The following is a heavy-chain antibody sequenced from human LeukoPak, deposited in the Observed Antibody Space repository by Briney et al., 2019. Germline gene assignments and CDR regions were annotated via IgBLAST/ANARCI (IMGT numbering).Heavy chain of an antibody. V-gene: IGHV4-39*07. CDR3: ARDRYGSGSEVDY. CDR1: GGSISSSSYY. D-gene: IGHD3-10*01. Sequence: SETLSLTCTVSGGSISSSSYYWGWIRQPPGKGLEWIGTIYYSGSTSYNPSLKSRVTISADTSKNQFSLKLSSVTAADTAVYYCARDRYGSGSEVDYWGQGTLVTVSS. J-gene: IGHJ4*02. CDR2: IYYSGST.